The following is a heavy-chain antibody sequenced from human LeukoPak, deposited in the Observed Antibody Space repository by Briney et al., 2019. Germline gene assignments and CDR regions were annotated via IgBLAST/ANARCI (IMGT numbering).Heavy chain of an antibody. CDR3: ARGPYCSGGSCYSQYFDY. J-gene: IGHJ4*02. CDR1: GYTFTSYG. CDR2: ISAYNGNT. D-gene: IGHD2-15*01. Sequence: ASVKVSCKASGYTFTSYGISWVRQAPGQGLEWMGWISAYNGNTKYAQKLQGRVSMTTDTSTSTAYMELRSLRSDDTAVYYCARGPYCSGGSCYSQYFDYWGKGTLVTVSS. V-gene: IGHV1-18*01.